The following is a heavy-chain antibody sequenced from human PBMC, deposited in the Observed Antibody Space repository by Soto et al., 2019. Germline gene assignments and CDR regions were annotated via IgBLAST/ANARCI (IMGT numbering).Heavy chain of an antibody. Sequence: SVKVSCKASGGTFSSYAISWVRQAPGQGLEWMGGIIPIFGTANYAQKFQGRVTITADESTSTAYMELSSLRSEDTAVYYCASYQNLRGHDAFDIWGQGTMVPV. CDR2: IIPIFGTA. CDR1: GGTFSSYA. J-gene: IGHJ3*02. V-gene: IGHV1-69*13. CDR3: ASYQNLRGHDAFDI. D-gene: IGHD5-12*01.